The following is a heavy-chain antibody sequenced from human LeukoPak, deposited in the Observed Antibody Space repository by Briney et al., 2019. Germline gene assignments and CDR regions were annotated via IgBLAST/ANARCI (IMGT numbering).Heavy chain of an antibody. Sequence: GGSLRLSCAASGFTFSSYAMSWVRQAPGKGLEWVSTISGSGGSTYYADSVKGRFTISRDNSKNTLYLQMNSLRAEDTAVYYCAKGYASGSYSTFDYRGQGTLVTVSS. D-gene: IGHD3-10*01. CDR1: GFTFSSYA. CDR2: ISGSGGST. J-gene: IGHJ4*02. CDR3: AKGYASGSYSTFDY. V-gene: IGHV3-23*01.